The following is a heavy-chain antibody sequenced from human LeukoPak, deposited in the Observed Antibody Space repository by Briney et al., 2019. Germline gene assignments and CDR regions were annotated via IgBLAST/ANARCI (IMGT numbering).Heavy chain of an antibody. CDR2: IRYDGSNK. CDR1: GFTFSNYG. J-gene: IGHJ4*02. CDR3: AKTLPYGSGSFDY. V-gene: IGHV3-30*02. Sequence: GGSLRLSCATSGFTFSNYGMHWVRLAPGKGLGWVAFIRYDGSNKYYADSVKGRFTISRDNSKNTLYLQMNSLRAEDTALYYCAKTLPYGSGSFDYWGQGTLVTVSS. D-gene: IGHD3-10*01.